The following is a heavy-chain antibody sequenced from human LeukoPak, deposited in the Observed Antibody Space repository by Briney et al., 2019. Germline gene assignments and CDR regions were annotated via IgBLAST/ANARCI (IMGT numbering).Heavy chain of an antibody. CDR3: ARVPRGYCSSTSCYTPNHNVYYYYYMDV. V-gene: IGHV3-9*01. J-gene: IGHJ6*03. Sequence: GGSLRLSCAASGFTFDDYAMHGVQQAPGKGLEWVSGISWNSGSIGYADSVKGRFTISRDNAKNSLYLQMNSLRAEDTAVYYCARVPRGYCSSTSCYTPNHNVYYYYYMDVWGKGTTVTVSS. D-gene: IGHD2-2*02. CDR2: ISWNSGSI. CDR1: GFTFDDYA.